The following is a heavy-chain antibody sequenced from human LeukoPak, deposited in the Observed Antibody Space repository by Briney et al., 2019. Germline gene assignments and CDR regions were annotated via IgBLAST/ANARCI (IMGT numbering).Heavy chain of an antibody. CDR1: GYTFTGYY. D-gene: IGHD6-19*01. CDR2: INPNSGGT. J-gene: IGHJ4*02. V-gene: IGHV1-2*02. CDR3: ARDLGSSGWLYYFDY. Sequence: ASVKVSCKASGYTFTGYYMHWVRQAPGQGLEWMGWINPNSGGTNYAQKFQGRVTMTRDTSISTAYMELSRLRSVDTAVYYSARDLGSSGWLYYFDYWGQGTLVTVSS.